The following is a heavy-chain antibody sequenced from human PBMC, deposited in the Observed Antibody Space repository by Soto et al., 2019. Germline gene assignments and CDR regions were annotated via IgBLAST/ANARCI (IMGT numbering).Heavy chain of an antibody. D-gene: IGHD4-4*01. CDR3: SKSGSTGTTLGY. Sequence: GGSLRLSCAASGFTFSSYGMHWVRQAPGKGLEWVAVISYDGSNKYYADSVKGRFTISRDNSKNTLYLQTNSLRAEDTAVYYCSKSGSTGTTLGYWGQGTLVTVSS. J-gene: IGHJ4*02. CDR2: ISYDGSNK. CDR1: GFTFSSYG. V-gene: IGHV3-30*18.